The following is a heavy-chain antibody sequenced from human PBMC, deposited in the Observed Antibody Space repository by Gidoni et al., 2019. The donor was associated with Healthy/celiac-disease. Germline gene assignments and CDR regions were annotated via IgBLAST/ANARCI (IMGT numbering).Heavy chain of an antibody. D-gene: IGHD3-10*01. CDR1: GGAISSSNL. J-gene: IGHJ4*02. CDR3: ARDRAYGSGSLTYFDY. CDR2: IYHSGST. V-gene: IGHV4-4*02. Sequence: QVQLQESGPGLVKPSGTLSLTCAVSGGAISSSNLWSWVRQPPGKGLEWIGEIYHSGSTNYNPSLKSRVTISVDTSKNQFSLKLSSVTAADTAVYYCARDRAYGSGSLTYFDYWGQGTLVTVSS.